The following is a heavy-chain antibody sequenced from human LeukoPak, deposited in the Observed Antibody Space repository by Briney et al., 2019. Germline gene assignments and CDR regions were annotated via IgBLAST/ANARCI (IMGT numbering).Heavy chain of an antibody. CDR2: ISTYNGNT. V-gene: IGHV1-18*01. CDR3: ARDDTDFIFFDY. J-gene: IGHJ4*02. D-gene: IGHD3-22*01. Sequence: GASVKVSYKASGYTFSIYAISWVRQAPGQGLEWMGWISTYNGNTNYAQNLQGRVTMTTDTSTSTAYMELRSLRSDDTAVYYCARDDTDFIFFDYWGQGTLVTVSS. CDR1: GYTFSIYA.